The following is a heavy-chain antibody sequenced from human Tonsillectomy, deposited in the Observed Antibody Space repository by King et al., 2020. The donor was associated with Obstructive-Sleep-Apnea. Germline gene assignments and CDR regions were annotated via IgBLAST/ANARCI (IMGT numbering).Heavy chain of an antibody. J-gene: IGHJ4*02. V-gene: IGHV3-30*02. CDR1: GFTFSSYG. CDR2: IRSDGSNQ. D-gene: IGHD1-26*01. Sequence: VQLVESGGGVVQPGGSLRLSCAASGFTFSSYGMHWVRQAPGKGLEWVALIRSDGSNQYYADSVKGRFTISRDKSKNTLYLQMNSLRAEDTAVYYCAKDTADSGFDYCGQGTLVTVSS. CDR3: AKDTADSGFDY.